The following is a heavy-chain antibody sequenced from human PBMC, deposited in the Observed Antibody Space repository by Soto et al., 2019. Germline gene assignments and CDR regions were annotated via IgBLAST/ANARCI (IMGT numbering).Heavy chain of an antibody. CDR2: IYYGGTT. J-gene: IGHJ4*02. CDR3: ARGWYCFDF. CDR1: LEPMIGGYY. V-gene: IGHV4-38-2*01. Sequence: LALTYDVSLEPMIGGYYWRWIRQSPGKGLEWIGSIYYGGTTYYNPSLRSRLAISIDTSKNQFSLRLTSVTAADTALYFCARGWYCFDFWGRGTLVTVSS. D-gene: IGHD2-15*01.